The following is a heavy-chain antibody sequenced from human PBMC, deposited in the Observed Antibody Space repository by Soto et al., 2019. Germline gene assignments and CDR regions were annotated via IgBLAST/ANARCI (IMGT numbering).Heavy chain of an antibody. D-gene: IGHD6-19*01. CDR2: IKSKTDGGTT. J-gene: IGHJ6*03. CDR1: GFTFSNAW. V-gene: IGHV3-15*01. CDR3: TTEGPIAVDYYYYYMDG. Sequence: GGSLRLSCAASGFTFSNAWMSWVRQAPGKGLEWVGRIKSKTDGGTTDYAAPVKGRFTISRDDSKNTLYLQMNSLKTEDTAVYYCTTEGPIAVDYYYYYMDGWGKGTTVTVSS.